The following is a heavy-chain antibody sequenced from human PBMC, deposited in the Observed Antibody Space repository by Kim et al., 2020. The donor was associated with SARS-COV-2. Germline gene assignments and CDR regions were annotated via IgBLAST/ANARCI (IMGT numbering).Heavy chain of an antibody. CDR1: GFTFSSYS. Sequence: GGSLRLSCAASGFTFSSYSMNWVRQAPGKGLEWVSSISSSSSYIYYADSVKGRFTISRDNAKNSLYLQMNSLRAEDTAVYYCARANYYYDSSGYPGYWGQGTLVTVSS. CDR3: ARANYYYDSSGYPGY. D-gene: IGHD3-22*01. J-gene: IGHJ4*02. CDR2: ISSSSSYI. V-gene: IGHV3-21*01.